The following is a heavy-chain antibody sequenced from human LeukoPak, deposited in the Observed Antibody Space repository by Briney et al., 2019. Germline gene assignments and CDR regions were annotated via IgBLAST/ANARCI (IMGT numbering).Heavy chain of an antibody. J-gene: IGHJ6*02. CDR2: ISAYNGNT. CDR1: GYTFTSYG. D-gene: IGHD3-22*01. Sequence: ASVKVSCKASGYTFTSYGISWVRQAPGQGLEWMGWISAYNGNTNYAQKLQGRVTMTTDTSTSTAYMELRSLRSDDTAVYYCARESRDSGYFSYCYYGMDVWGQGTTVTVSS. CDR3: ARESRDSGYFSYCYYGMDV. V-gene: IGHV1-18*01.